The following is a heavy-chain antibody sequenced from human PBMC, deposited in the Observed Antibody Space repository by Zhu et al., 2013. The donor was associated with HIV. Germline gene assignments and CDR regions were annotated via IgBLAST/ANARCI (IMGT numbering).Heavy chain of an antibody. CDR1: GDIFSDYY. D-gene: IGHD2-21*02. CDR2: IIPMFGIG. V-gene: IGHV1-69*13. Sequence: QVQLVQSGTEVKKPGASVKVSCETSGDIFSDYYIHWVRQAPGQGLEWMGWIIPMFGIGIYAQKFNGRVSITADESTNTVYMTLNSLRFEDTAVYYCARSGGNSEENDYFDYWGQGTLVSVSS. CDR3: ARSGGNSEENDYFDY. J-gene: IGHJ4*02.